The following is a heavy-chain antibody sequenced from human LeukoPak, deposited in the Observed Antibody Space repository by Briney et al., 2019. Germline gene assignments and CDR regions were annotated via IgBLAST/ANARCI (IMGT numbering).Heavy chain of an antibody. CDR1: GGSISSSNW. V-gene: IGHV4-4*02. Sequence: SETLSLTCAVSGGSISSSNWWSWVRQPPGKGLEWIGEIYHSGSTNYNPSLKSRVTISVDRSKDLFSLNLSSVTAADTAVYYCARGGAVAGTYDYWGQGTLVTVSS. J-gene: IGHJ4*02. CDR3: ARGGAVAGTYDY. D-gene: IGHD6-19*01. CDR2: IYHSGST.